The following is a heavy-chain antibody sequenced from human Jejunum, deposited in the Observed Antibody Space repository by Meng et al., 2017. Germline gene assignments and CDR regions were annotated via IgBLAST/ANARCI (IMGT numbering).Heavy chain of an antibody. Sequence: QVQLVQSGAEVEKPGASVKVSCRASGYMFTAYDIHWVRQAPGQRLEWMGWINGGDGNTKYSQRFQDRVSLTRDTSANTAYMELSRLRSEDTAMYYCAGINGHDYGHVLDYWGRGTLVTVSS. CDR3: AGINGHDYGHVLDY. CDR1: GYMFTAYD. J-gene: IGHJ4*01. V-gene: IGHV1-3*01. CDR2: INGGDGNT. D-gene: IGHD5-12*01.